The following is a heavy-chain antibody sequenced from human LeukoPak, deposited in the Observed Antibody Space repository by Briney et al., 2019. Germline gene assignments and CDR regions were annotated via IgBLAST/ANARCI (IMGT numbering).Heavy chain of an antibody. D-gene: IGHD1-26*01. Sequence: GGSLRLSCAASGFSFGTYAMHWVRQAPGKGLEWVALISYDGSNKHYADSVKGRFTISRDKSKNSLYLQMNSLRAEDTAVYYCARDPYSGSYGNYYYYFMDVWGKGTTVTISS. CDR1: GFSFGTYA. CDR3: ARDPYSGSYGNYYYYFMDV. CDR2: ISYDGSNK. J-gene: IGHJ6*03. V-gene: IGHV3-30*04.